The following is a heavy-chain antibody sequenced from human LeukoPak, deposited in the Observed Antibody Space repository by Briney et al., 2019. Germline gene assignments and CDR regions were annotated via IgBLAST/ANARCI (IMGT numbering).Heavy chain of an antibody. CDR1: GGSISSSSYY. D-gene: IGHD3-22*01. V-gene: IGHV4-39*01. Sequence: SETLSLTCTVSGGSISSSSYYWGWIRQPPGKGLEWIGRIYTSGSTNYNPSLKSRVTISVDTSKNQFSLKLSSVTAADTAVYYCARHPGGISMIVVVIRDAFDFWGQGTMVTVSS. CDR3: ARHPGGISMIVVVIRDAFDF. J-gene: IGHJ3*01. CDR2: IYTSGST.